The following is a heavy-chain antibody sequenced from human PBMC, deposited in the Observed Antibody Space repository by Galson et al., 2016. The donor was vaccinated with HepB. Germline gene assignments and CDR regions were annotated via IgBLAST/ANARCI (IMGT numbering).Heavy chain of an antibody. D-gene: IGHD4-23*01. CDR1: GYTFTSYD. CDR2: MNPNSGNT. J-gene: IGHJ5*02. V-gene: IGHV1-8*01. Sequence: SVKVSCKASGYTFTSYDINWVRQATGQGLEWMGWMNPNSGNTDYAQKFQGRVTMTWNTSISTAYMQLSSLRFEDTAVYYCARSPPKPSRFYGGNSGFGNWFDPWGQGTLVTVSS. CDR3: ARSPPKPSRFYGGNSGFGNWFDP.